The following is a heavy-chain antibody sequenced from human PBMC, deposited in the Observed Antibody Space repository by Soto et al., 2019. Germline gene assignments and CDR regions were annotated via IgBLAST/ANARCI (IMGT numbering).Heavy chain of an antibody. Sequence: PSETRSLTCTVSGASVFSSYWSWIRQSPGKGLEWLGYVHYSGSTNYNPSLKSRVTISVDTSKNQFSLNLSSVAAADAAVYYCARGYYDSRGQSNTFDIWGQGTMVT. J-gene: IGHJ3*02. CDR1: GASVFSSY. CDR3: ARGYYDSRGQSNTFDI. D-gene: IGHD3-22*01. CDR2: VHYSGST. V-gene: IGHV4-59*02.